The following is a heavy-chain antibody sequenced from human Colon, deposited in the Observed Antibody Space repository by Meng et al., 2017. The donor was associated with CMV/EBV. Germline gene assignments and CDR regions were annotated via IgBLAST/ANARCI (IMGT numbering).Heavy chain of an antibody. CDR1: GNILSGDY. V-gene: IGHV1-46*01. CDR3: ARMFAASSGWFDP. CDR2: VSLIGERP. D-gene: IGHD6-6*01. J-gene: IGHJ5*02. Sequence: ASVKVSCKASGNILSGDYIHWVRQAPGQGLDWVGMVSLIGERPKYAQKFQGRVTMTRDTSTSTFYMELSSLVSEDTAVYYCARMFAASSGWFDPWGQGTPVTVSS.